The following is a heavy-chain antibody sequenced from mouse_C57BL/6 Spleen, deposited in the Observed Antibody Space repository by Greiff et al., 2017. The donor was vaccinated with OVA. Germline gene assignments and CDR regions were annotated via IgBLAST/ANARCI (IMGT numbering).Heavy chain of an antibody. CDR1: GFTFSSYG. J-gene: IGHJ2*01. CDR2: ISSGGSYT. Sequence: EVHLVESGGDLVKPGGSLKLSCAASGFTFSSYGMSWVRQTPDKRLEWVATISSGGSYTYYPDSVKGRFTISRDNAKNTLYLQMSSLKSEDTAMYYCARQRYDYDAFDYWGQGTTLTVSS. D-gene: IGHD2-4*01. CDR3: ARQRYDYDAFDY. V-gene: IGHV5-6*01.